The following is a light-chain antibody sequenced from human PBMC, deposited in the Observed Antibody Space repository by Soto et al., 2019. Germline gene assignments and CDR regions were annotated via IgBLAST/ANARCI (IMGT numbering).Light chain of an antibody. V-gene: IGKV3-15*01. J-gene: IGKJ1*01. CDR3: QQYNNWPT. CDR1: QSVSSN. Sequence: EIVMPQSPATLSVSPGERATLSCRASQSVSSNLAWYPQKPGQAPSLLIYAASTRATGIPARFSSSGSGTEFTLTISSLHSEDVAVYYYQQYNNWPTFGQGTKV. CDR2: AAS.